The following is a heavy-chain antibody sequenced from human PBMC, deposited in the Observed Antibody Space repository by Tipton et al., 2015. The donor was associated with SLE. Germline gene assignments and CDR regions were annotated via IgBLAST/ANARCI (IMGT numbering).Heavy chain of an antibody. Sequence: SLRLSCAASGFTFDDYAMHWVRQAQGKGLEWVSGISWNSGSIGYADSVKGRFTISRENAKNSLYLQMNSLRAEDTALYYCAKDSGNRYFDWYAFDIWGQGTMVNVSS. V-gene: IGHV3-9*01. CDR3: AKDSGNRYFDWYAFDI. CDR2: ISWNSGSI. CDR1: GFTFDDYA. J-gene: IGHJ3*02. D-gene: IGHD3-9*01.